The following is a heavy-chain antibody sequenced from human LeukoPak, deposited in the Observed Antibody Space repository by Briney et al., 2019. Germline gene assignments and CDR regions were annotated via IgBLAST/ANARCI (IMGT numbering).Heavy chain of an antibody. CDR2: IYYSGST. Sequence: PSETLSLTCTVSGGSISSSSYYWGWIRQPPGKGLEWIGSIYYSGSTYYNPSLKSRVTISVDTSKNQSSLKLSSVTAADTAVYYCARSGRFLEWLSDYYYYGMDVWGQGTTVTVSS. CDR1: GGSISSSSYY. V-gene: IGHV4-39*01. D-gene: IGHD3-3*01. J-gene: IGHJ6*02. CDR3: ARSGRFLEWLSDYYYYGMDV.